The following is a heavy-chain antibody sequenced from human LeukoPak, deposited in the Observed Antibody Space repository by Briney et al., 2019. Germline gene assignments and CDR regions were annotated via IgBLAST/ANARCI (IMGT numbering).Heavy chain of an antibody. J-gene: IGHJ3*02. Sequence: SETLPLTCTVSGGSISHYYWSWIRQPPGKGLDWIGYIYYSGSTNYNPSLKSRVTILVDTSKNQFSLKLSSVTAADTAVYYCARGYSSGWPPNDAFDIWGQGTMVTVSS. CDR2: IYYSGST. CDR3: ARGYSSGWPPNDAFDI. D-gene: IGHD6-19*01. CDR1: GGSISHYY. V-gene: IGHV4-59*08.